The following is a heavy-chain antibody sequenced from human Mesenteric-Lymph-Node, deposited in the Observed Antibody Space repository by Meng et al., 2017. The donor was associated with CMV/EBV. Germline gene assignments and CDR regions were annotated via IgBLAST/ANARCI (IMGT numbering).Heavy chain of an antibody. J-gene: IGHJ6*02. V-gene: IGHV1-69*05. Sequence: SVKVSCKASGGTFSNYPISWVRQAPGQGLEWMGGIIPIFDTVNYSQKFQGRVTITTDESTNTAYMELSSLRSEDTAVYYCARGPDCSSTSCYKGINYYYGMDVWGQGTTVTVSS. CDR3: ARGPDCSSTSCYKGINYYYGMDV. CDR2: IIPIFDTV. D-gene: IGHD2-2*02. CDR1: GGTFSNYP.